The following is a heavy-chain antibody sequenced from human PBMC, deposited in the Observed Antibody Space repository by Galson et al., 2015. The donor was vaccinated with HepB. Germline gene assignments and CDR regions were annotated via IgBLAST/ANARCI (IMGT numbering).Heavy chain of an antibody. CDR1: GFTFSSYA. D-gene: IGHD5-18*01. Sequence: SLRLSCAASGFTFSSYAMHWVRQAPGKGLEWVAVISYDGSNKYYADSVKGRFTISRDNSKNTLYLQMNSLRAEDTAVYYCARAGYSYGYGIYYYYYYGMDVWGQGTTVTVSS. CDR3: ARAGYSYGYGIYYYYYYGMDV. V-gene: IGHV3-30*04. J-gene: IGHJ6*02. CDR2: ISYDGSNK.